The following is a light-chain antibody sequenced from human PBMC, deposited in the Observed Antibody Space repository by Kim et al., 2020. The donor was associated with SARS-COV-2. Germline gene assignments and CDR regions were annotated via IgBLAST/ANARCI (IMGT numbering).Light chain of an antibody. J-gene: IGKJ1*01. CDR1: QGVSNY. V-gene: IGKV1-27*01. CDR2: AAS. Sequence: DIQLTQSPSSLSASVGDRVTITCRASQGVSNYVAWYQQRPGKAPMLLIYAASTLQSGVPSRFSGSGSGTDFALIISSLQPEDVATYYCQKYNSAPWTFGQGTKLEIK. CDR3: QKYNSAPWT.